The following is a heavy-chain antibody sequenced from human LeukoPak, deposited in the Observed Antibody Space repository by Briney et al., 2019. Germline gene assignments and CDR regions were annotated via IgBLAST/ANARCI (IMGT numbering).Heavy chain of an antibody. V-gene: IGHV3-21*01. J-gene: IGHJ4*02. D-gene: IGHD3-22*01. CDR3: ARDNRLGVSGYYSDY. Sequence: GGSLRLSFAASGFTFSSYSMNWVRQAPGKGLEWVSSISSSSSYIYYADSVKGRFTISRDNAKNSLYLQMNSLRAEDTAVYYCARDNRLGVSGYYSDYWGQGTLVTVSS. CDR2: ISSSSSYI. CDR1: GFTFSSYS.